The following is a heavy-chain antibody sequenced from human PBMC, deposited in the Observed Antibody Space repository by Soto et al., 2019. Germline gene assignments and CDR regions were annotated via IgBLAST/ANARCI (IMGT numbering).Heavy chain of an antibody. CDR3: ARDRYSTAWIDGY. D-gene: IGHD6-19*01. Sequence: SGGSLRLSCAASGFTFSDYYMSWIRQAPGKGLEWVSYISSSGSTIYYADSVKGRFTISRDNAKNSLYLQMNSLRAEDTAVYYCARDRYSTAWIDGYWGQGTLVTVSS. J-gene: IGHJ4*02. CDR1: GFTFSDYY. CDR2: ISSSGSTI. V-gene: IGHV3-11*01.